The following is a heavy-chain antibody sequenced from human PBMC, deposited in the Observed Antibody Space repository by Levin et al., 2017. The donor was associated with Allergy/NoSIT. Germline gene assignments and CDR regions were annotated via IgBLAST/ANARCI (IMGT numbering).Heavy chain of an antibody. CDR2: ISFSSSYI. CDR3: ARGGLHLAYSFDS. Sequence: SGGSLRLSCTASDFSSSMSWFRQAPGKGLEWVSAISFSSSYIFHADSVKGRFTISRDNSKNTLYLQMDSLRAEDTAVYYCARGGLHLAYSFDSWGQGTLVTVSS. V-gene: IGHV3-21*04. CDR1: DFSSS. J-gene: IGHJ4*02. D-gene: IGHD2-15*01.